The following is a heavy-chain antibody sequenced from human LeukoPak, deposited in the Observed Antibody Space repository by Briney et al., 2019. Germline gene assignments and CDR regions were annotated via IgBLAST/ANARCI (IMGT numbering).Heavy chain of an antibody. V-gene: IGHV4-34*01. Sequence: GSLRLSCAASGFTFTNYAMSWVRQPPGKGLEWIGEINHSGSTNYNPSLKSRVTISVDTSKNQFSLKLSSVTAADTAVYYCARGILDYDYVWGSYRLDYWGQGTLVTVSS. J-gene: IGHJ4*02. CDR3: ARGILDYDYVWGSYRLDY. CDR1: GFTFTNYA. CDR2: INHSGST. D-gene: IGHD3-16*02.